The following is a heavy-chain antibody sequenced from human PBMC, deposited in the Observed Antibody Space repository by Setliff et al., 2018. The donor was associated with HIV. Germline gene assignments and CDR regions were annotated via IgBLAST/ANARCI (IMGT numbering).Heavy chain of an antibody. CDR3: ARDGLLVAGIRFDY. CDR1: GGTFSSFA. V-gene: IGHV1-69*13. CDR2: IIPIFGTT. J-gene: IGHJ4*02. Sequence: GASVKVSCKISGGTFSSFALSWVRQAPGQGLEWMGGIIPIFGTTNYAQKFQGRVTITADESTGTAYMDLSSLRSEDTAVYYCARDGLLVAGIRFDYWGQGTLVT. D-gene: IGHD6-19*01.